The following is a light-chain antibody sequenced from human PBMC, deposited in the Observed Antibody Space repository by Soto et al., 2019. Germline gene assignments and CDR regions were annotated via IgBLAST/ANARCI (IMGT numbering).Light chain of an antibody. CDR2: GNN. CDR1: SSNIGNNT. CDR3: AAWDDSLNGPV. J-gene: IGLJ3*02. V-gene: IGLV1-44*01. Sequence: QSVLTQPPSASGTPGQRVTISCSGSSSNIGNNTVNWYQQLPGTAPKLLIYGNNHRTSGVPDRFSGFKSGTSASLANRGLQSGDEGDYFCAAWDDSLNGPVFGGGTQLTVL.